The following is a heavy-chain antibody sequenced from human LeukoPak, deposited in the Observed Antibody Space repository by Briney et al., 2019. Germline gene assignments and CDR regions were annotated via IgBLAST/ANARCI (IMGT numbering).Heavy chain of an antibody. Sequence: GGSLRLSRAASGFTFSSYGMSWVRQAPGKGLEWVSAISGSGGSTYYADSVKGRFTISRDNSKNTLYLQMNSLRAEDTAVYYCAKETTYYYDSSGVGFDYWGQGTLVTVSS. CDR3: AKETTYYYDSSGVGFDY. D-gene: IGHD3-22*01. V-gene: IGHV3-23*01. J-gene: IGHJ4*02. CDR2: ISGSGGST. CDR1: GFTFSSYG.